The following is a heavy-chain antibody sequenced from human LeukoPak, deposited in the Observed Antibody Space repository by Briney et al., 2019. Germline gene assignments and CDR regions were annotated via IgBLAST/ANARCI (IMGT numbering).Heavy chain of an antibody. D-gene: IGHD2-8*01. Sequence: SETLSLTCTVSGGSISSYYWSWLRQPPGKGLEWIGYIYYSGSTNYNPSLKSRVTISVDTSKNQFSLKLGSVTAADTAVYYCARGHCPNGVCYRPHWFDPWGQGTLVTVSS. CDR3: ARGHCPNGVCYRPHWFDP. V-gene: IGHV4-59*01. J-gene: IGHJ5*02. CDR2: IYYSGST. CDR1: GGSISSYY.